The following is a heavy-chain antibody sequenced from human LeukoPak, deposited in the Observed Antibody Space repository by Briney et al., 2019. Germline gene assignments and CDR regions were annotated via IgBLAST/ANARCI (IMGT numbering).Heavy chain of an antibody. Sequence: SETLSLTCTVSGDSISSYYWGWIRQPPGKGLEWIGSIYYSGSTYYNPSLKSRVTISVDTSKNQFSLKLSSVTAADTAVYYCARRGSGWYPDAFDIWGQGTMVTVSS. J-gene: IGHJ3*02. CDR1: GDSISSYY. D-gene: IGHD6-19*01. V-gene: IGHV4-39*01. CDR2: IYYSGST. CDR3: ARRGSGWYPDAFDI.